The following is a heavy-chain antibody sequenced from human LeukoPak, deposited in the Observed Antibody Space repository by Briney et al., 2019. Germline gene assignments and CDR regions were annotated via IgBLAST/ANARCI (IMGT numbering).Heavy chain of an antibody. V-gene: IGHV3-21*01. CDR1: GFTFSSYS. CDR2: IISSSTYI. Sequence: GGSLRLSCAASGFTFSSYSMNWVRQAPGKGLEWVSSIISSSTYIYYADSVKGRFTISRDNAKNSLYLQMNSLRAEDTAVYYCARGGGLYYFDYWGQGTLVTVSS. J-gene: IGHJ4*02. CDR3: ARGGGLYYFDY. D-gene: IGHD2-15*01.